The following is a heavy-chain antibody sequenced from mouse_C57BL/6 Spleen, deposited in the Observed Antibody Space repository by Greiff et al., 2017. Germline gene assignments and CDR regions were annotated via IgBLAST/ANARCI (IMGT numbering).Heavy chain of an antibody. CDR1: GYTFTSYW. D-gene: IGHD1-1*01. J-gene: IGHJ2*01. CDR2: IEPNSGGT. CDR3: ARAGTTVVGSDY. V-gene: IGHV1-72*01. Sequence: QVQLQQPGAELVKPGASVKLSCKASGYTFTSYWMQWVKQRPGRGLEWIGRIEPNSGGTKYNEKFKSKATLTVDKPSSTAYMQLSSLTSEDSAVYYCARAGTTVVGSDYWGQGTTLTVSS.